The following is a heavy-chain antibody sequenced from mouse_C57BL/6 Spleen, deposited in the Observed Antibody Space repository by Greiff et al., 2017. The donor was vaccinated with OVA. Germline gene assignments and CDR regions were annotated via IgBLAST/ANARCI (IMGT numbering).Heavy chain of an antibody. CDR2: IYPGSGST. J-gene: IGHJ2*01. V-gene: IGHV1-55*01. CDR3: ARRHYYGSSPDY. CDR1: GYTFTSYW. Sequence: VQLQQPGAELVKPGASVKMSCKASGYTFTSYWITWVKQRPGQGLEWIGDIYPGSGSTNYNEKFKSKATMTVDTSSSTAYMQLSSLASEDSAGYCCARRHYYGSSPDYWGQGTTLTVSS. D-gene: IGHD1-1*01.